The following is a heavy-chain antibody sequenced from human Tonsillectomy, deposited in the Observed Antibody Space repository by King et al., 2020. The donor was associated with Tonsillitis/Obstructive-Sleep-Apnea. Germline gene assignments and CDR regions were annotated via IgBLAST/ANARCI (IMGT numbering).Heavy chain of an antibody. J-gene: IGHJ4*02. V-gene: IGHV3-30*02. CDR3: VKEISWGYCLDY. CDR2: IISDGSRR. CDR1: GFTFSTYG. D-gene: IGHD3-16*01. Sequence: QLVQSGGGVGQPGGSLRLSCAASGFTFSTYGMHWVRQAPGKGLEWVSFIISDGSRRNYAESVKGRFTISRDNSKNTMYLQMNSLRAEDTAVYYCVKEISWGYCLDYWGQGTLLTVSS.